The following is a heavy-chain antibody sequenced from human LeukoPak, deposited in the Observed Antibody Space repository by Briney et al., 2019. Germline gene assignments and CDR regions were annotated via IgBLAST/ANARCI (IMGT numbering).Heavy chain of an antibody. CDR2: IYTSGST. V-gene: IGHV4-4*07. Sequence: SETLSLTCTVSGGSISSYYWSWILQPAGKGLEWIGRIYTSGSTNYNPSLKSRVTMSVDTSKNQFSLKLSSVTAADTAVYYCARDRDYYDSSGYLYTLDYWGQGTLVTVSS. J-gene: IGHJ4*02. D-gene: IGHD3-22*01. CDR1: GGSISSYY. CDR3: ARDRDYYDSSGYLYTLDY.